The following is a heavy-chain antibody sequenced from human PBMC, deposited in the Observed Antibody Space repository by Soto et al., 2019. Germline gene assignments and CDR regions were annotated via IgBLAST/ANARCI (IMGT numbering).Heavy chain of an antibody. D-gene: IGHD5-18*01. V-gene: IGHV3-21*01. CDR1: GFTFSTYS. CDR3: AGGYSLPPDY. J-gene: IGHJ4*02. CDR2: ISGSSSYI. Sequence: EVQLVESGGGLVKPRGSLRLSCAASGFTFSTYSMNWVRQAPGKGLEWVSSISGSSSYIYYADSVKGRFTISRDNAKNSLYLQMNSLRAEDTAVYYCAGGYSLPPDYWGQGTLVTVSS.